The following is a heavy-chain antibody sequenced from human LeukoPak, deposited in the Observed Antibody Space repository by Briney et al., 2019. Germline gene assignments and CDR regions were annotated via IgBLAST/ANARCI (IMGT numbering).Heavy chain of an antibody. CDR3: ARGWRGFDY. CDR2: INHSGST. J-gene: IGHJ4*02. V-gene: IGHV4-34*01. CDR1: GGSFSGYY. Sequence: SETLSLTCAVYGGSFSGYYWGWIRQPPGKGLEWIGEINHSGSTNYNPSLKSRVIISVDTSKNQFSLKLSSVTAADTAVYYCARGWRGFDYWGQGTLVTVSS.